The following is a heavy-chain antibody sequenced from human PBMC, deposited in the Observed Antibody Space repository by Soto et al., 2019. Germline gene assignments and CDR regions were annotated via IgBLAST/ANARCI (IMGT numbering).Heavy chain of an antibody. D-gene: IGHD3-10*01. CDR2: ISPSGTT. V-gene: IGHV4-34*01. Sequence: QVQLQQWGAGLLKPSETLSLTCAVYGGSFSDNYWTWCRQPPGKGLEWIGEISPSGTTKYIPSLKSRVSISADTYKKQFSLKVTSVTAADTAVYYCVTSLWFGTQPEIWGQGTLVTVSS. J-gene: IGHJ4*02. CDR1: GGSFSDNY. CDR3: VTSLWFGTQPEI.